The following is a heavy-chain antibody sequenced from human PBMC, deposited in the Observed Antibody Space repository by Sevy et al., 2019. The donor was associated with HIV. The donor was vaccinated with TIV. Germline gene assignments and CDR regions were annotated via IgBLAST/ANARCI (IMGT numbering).Heavy chain of an antibody. V-gene: IGHV3-23*01. D-gene: IGHD6-19*01. Sequence: GGYLRLSCAVSGFNFNIYSMSWVRQAPGKGLEWVSTLSFGCGKIKYADSVKGRFIISRDDSKNTLYLQMNSLRAEDTAVYFCAREGWTRPHDYWGQGTLVTVSS. J-gene: IGHJ4*02. CDR3: AREGWTRPHDY. CDR1: GFNFNIYS. CDR2: LSFGCGKI.